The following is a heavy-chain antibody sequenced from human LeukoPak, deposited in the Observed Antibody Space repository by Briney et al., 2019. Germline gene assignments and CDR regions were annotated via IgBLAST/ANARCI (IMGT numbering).Heavy chain of an antibody. CDR3: ATLAVDTAMGRLYYYGMDV. J-gene: IGHJ6*02. CDR1: GYTLTELS. CDR2: FYPEDGET. V-gene: IGHV1-24*01. D-gene: IGHD5-18*01. Sequence: ASVNVSCKVSGYTLTELSMHWVRQAPGKGLEWMGGFYPEDGETIYAQKFQGRVTMTEDTSTDTAYMELSSLRSEDTAVYYCATLAVDTAMGRLYYYGMDVWGQGTTVTVSS.